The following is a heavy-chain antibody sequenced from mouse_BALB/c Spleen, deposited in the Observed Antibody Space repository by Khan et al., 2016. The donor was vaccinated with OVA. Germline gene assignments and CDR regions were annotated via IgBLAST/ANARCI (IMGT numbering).Heavy chain of an antibody. CDR3: ARRNYFGYTFAY. CDR2: ISPGSGDT. Sequence: QVQLQQSGAELARPGASVKLSCKASGYTFTDYYLNWVKQRTGQGLEWIGEISPGSGDTYYNERFKGKATLTADKSSSTAYMQLSSLTSEASAVXFCARRNYFGYTFAYWGQGTLVTVSA. J-gene: IGHJ3*01. V-gene: IGHV1-77*01. D-gene: IGHD1-2*01. CDR1: GYTFTDYY.